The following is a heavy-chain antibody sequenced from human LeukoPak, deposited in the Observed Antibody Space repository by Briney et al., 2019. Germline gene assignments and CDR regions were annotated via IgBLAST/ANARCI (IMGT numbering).Heavy chain of an antibody. D-gene: IGHD3-22*01. CDR3: ATDFYDST. CDR2: IRSNSDGGTI. Sequence: GGSLRLSCATSGFSFHNAWMNWVRQAPGKGLEWVGRIRSNSDGGTIDYAAPVKGRFTLSRDDSKDTLYLRMNSLQTEDTAVYYCATDFYDSTWGQGTLVTVSS. V-gene: IGHV3-15*07. CDR1: GFSFHNAW. J-gene: IGHJ5*02.